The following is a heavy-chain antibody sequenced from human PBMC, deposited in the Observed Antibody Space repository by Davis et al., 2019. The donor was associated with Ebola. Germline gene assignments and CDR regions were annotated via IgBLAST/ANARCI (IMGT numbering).Heavy chain of an antibody. CDR2: IYYSVST. V-gene: IGHV4-59*08. CDR1: GGSISSYY. Sequence: SETLSLTCTVSGGSISSYYWSWIRQPPGKGLEWIGYIYYSVSTNYNPSLKSRVTISVDTSKNQFSLKLSSVTAADTAVYYCARRRSYFDYWGQGTLVTVSS. J-gene: IGHJ4*02. CDR3: ARRRSYFDY.